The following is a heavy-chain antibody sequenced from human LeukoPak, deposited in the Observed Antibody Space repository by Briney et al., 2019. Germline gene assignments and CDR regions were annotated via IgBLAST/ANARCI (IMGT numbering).Heavy chain of an antibody. CDR1: GYTFTTYY. D-gene: IGHD1-1*01. J-gene: IGHJ3*02. CDR3: ARGGRGEGTGTTRVAFDI. Sequence: ASVRVSCKAAGYTFTTYYMHWVRQAPGQGLEWMGTINPSGGSTSYAQKFQGRVTMTRDTSTSTVYMELSSLRSEDTAVYYCARGGRGEGTGTTRVAFDIWGQGTMVTVSS. CDR2: INPSGGST. V-gene: IGHV1-46*01.